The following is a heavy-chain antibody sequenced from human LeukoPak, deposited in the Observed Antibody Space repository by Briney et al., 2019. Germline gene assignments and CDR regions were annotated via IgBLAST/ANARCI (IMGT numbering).Heavy chain of an antibody. CDR1: GFTFSSYA. Sequence: GGSLRLSCAASGFTFSSYAMSWVRQAPGKGLEWVSGISWNSGSIGYADSVKGRFTISRDNAKNSLYLQMNSLRAEDTAVYYCARDWFRSSGWSSDYWGQGTLVTVSS. V-gene: IGHV3-20*04. D-gene: IGHD6-19*01. CDR3: ARDWFRSSGWSSDY. J-gene: IGHJ4*02. CDR2: ISWNSGSI.